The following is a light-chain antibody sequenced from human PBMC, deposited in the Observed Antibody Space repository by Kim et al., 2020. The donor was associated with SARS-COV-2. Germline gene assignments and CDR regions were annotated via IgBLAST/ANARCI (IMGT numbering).Light chain of an antibody. CDR2: GAS. CDR3: QQYGTTPLT. CDR1: QSISSAL. V-gene: IGKV3-20*01. J-gene: IGKJ4*01. Sequence: APGETAHLSCRASQSISSALLAWYQQRPGQAPRLLMSGASIRATGIPDRFSGSGSGTDFTLTISRLETDDFAVYYCQQYGTTPLTFGGGTKVDIK.